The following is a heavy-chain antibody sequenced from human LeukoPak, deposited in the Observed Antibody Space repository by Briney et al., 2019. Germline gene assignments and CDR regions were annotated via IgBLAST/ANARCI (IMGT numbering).Heavy chain of an antibody. D-gene: IGHD6-13*01. J-gene: IGHJ4*02. CDR1: GFTFSSYA. CDR3: ARGTVAAADYYFDY. CDR2: ISGSGGST. V-gene: IGHV3-23*01. Sequence: PGGSLRLSCAASGFTFSSYAMSWVRQAPGKGLEWVSAISGSGGSTYYADSVKGRFTISRDNAKNSLYLQMNSLRAEDTAVYYCARGTVAAADYYFDYWGQGTLVTVSS.